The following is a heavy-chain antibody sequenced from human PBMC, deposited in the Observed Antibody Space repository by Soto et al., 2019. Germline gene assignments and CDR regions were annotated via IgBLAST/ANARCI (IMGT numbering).Heavy chain of an antibody. CDR2: ISGSGGST. CDR1: GFTFNSYA. Sequence: GGSLRLSCSASGFTFNSYAMSWVRQAPGKGLEWISAISGSGGSTYYADAVKGRFTISRDNSKNTLYLQMNSLRAEDTAVYYCAKDRSSSVVLTIPYWGQGXLVTVYS. D-gene: IGHD3-22*01. CDR3: AKDRSSSVVLTIPY. J-gene: IGHJ4*02. V-gene: IGHV3-23*01.